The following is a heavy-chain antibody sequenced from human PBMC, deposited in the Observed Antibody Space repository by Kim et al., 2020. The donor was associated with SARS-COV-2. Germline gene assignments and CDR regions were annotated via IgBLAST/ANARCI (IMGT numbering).Heavy chain of an antibody. CDR2: YI. D-gene: IGHD6-19*01. Sequence: YIYYADSVKGRFTISRDNAKNSLYLQVNSLRAEDTAVYYCARDRGSGWSDWGQGTLVTVSS. CDR3: ARDRGSGWSD. V-gene: IGHV3-21*01. J-gene: IGHJ4*02.